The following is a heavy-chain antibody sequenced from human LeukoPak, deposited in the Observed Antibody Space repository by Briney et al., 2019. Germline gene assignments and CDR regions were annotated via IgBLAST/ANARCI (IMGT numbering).Heavy chain of an antibody. J-gene: IGHJ4*02. CDR2: IYSSGNT. CDR1: GFTVSRNY. Sequence: GGSLRLSCAASGFTVSRNYMNWVRQAPGKGLEWVSVIYSSGNTYYADSVKGRFTISRDNSKNTLYLQMNSLRDEDTAVYYCARVRVSVAGHDYWGQGTLVTVSS. V-gene: IGHV3-66*01. D-gene: IGHD6-19*01. CDR3: ARVRVSVAGHDY.